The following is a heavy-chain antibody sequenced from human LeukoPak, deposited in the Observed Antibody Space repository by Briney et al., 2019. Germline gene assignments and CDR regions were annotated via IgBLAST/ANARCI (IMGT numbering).Heavy chain of an antibody. CDR1: GGSFSGYY. J-gene: IGHJ4*02. V-gene: IGHV4-34*01. CDR3: ARVPVAGQYFDY. Sequence: SETLSLICAVYGGSFSGYYWRWIRQPPGKGLEWIGEINHSGSTNYNPSLKSRVTISVDTSKNQFSLKLSSVTAADTAVYYCARVPVAGQYFDYWGQGTLVTVSS. CDR2: INHSGST. D-gene: IGHD6-19*01.